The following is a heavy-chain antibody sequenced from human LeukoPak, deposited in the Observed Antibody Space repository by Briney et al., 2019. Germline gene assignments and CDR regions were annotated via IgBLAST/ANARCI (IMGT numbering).Heavy chain of an antibody. CDR2: INPNSGGT. Sequence: ASVKVSCKASGYTFAGYYMHWVRRAPGQGLEWMGWINPNSGGTNYAQKFQGRVTMTRDTSISTAYMELSRLRSDDTAVYYCARVGNYDFWSGYSNWFDPWGQGTLVTVSS. J-gene: IGHJ5*02. CDR1: GYTFAGYY. CDR3: ARVGNYDFWSGYSNWFDP. D-gene: IGHD3-3*01. V-gene: IGHV1-2*02.